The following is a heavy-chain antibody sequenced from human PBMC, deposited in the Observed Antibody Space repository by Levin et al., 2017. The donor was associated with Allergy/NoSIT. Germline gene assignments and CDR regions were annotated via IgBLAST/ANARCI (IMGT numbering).Heavy chain of an antibody. CDR2: IIPIFGTA. CDR1: GGTFSSYA. J-gene: IGHJ3*02. D-gene: IGHD6-13*01. CDR3: ARDTGPIAAGGGDAFDI. Sequence: SVKVSCKASGGTFSSYAISWVRQAPGQGLEWMGGIIPIFGTANYAQKFQGRVTITADKSTSTAYMELSSLRSEDTAVYYCARDTGPIAAGGGDAFDIWGQGTMVTVSS. V-gene: IGHV1-69*06.